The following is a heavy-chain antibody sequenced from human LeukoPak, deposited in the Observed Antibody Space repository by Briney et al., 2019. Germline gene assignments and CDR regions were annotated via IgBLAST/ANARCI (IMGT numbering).Heavy chain of an antibody. CDR3: ARGTVDTAMVTFDY. D-gene: IGHD5-18*01. Sequence: PSETLSLTCAVYGGSFSGYYWSWIRQPPGKGLEWIGEINHSGSTNYNPSLKSRVTISVDTSKNQFSLKLSSVTAADTAVYYCARGTVDTAMVTFDYWGQGTLVTVSS. CDR1: GGSFSGYY. J-gene: IGHJ4*02. V-gene: IGHV4-34*01. CDR2: INHSGST.